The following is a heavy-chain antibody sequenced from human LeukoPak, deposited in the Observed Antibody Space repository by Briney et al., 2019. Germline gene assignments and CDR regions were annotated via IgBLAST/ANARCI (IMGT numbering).Heavy chain of an antibody. CDR3: ARGHVLLWFGESHDYFDY. V-gene: IGHV4-59*12. CDR1: GGSISSYY. CDR2: IYYSGST. D-gene: IGHD3-10*01. J-gene: IGHJ4*02. Sequence: PSETLSLTCTVSGGSISSYYWNWIRQTPGKGLEWIGYIYYSGSTKYNPSLNSRVTISVHTSKKQFSLKLSSVTAADTAVYYCARGHVLLWFGESHDYFDYWGQGTLVTVSS.